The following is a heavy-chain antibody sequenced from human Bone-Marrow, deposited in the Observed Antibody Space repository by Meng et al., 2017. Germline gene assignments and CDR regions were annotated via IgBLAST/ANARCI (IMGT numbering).Heavy chain of an antibody. D-gene: IGHD4-23*01. CDR1: GYHFTRYY. V-gene: IGHV1-2*06. CDR2: INPNSGDT. Sequence: VHVVECGAEGKKTGASVKVSCKGSGYHFTRYYMHWVRQAPGKGLEWMGHINPNSGDTLYAPKFQDRVSMTSDTSISTAYVELSRLRSDDTALYYCVRDENISLGKLFGDYWGQGTLVTVSS. CDR3: VRDENISLGKLFGDY. J-gene: IGHJ4*02.